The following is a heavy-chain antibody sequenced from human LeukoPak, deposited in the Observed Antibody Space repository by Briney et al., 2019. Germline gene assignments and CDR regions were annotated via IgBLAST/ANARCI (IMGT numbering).Heavy chain of an antibody. Sequence: GRSLRLSCAASGFTFSSYGMHWVRQAPGKGLEWLAVIWYYGSNKYYADSVKGRFTISRDNSKKTLYLQMNSLRAEDTAVYYCAKATGGGYYYYMNVWGKGTTVTVSS. CDR2: IWYYGSNK. D-gene: IGHD7-27*01. J-gene: IGHJ6*03. CDR1: GFTFSSYG. V-gene: IGHV3-33*06. CDR3: AKATGGGYYYYMNV.